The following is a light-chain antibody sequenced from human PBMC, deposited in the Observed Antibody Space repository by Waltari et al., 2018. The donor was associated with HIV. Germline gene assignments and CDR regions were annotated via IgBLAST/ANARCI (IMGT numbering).Light chain of an antibody. V-gene: IGLV1-36*01. CDR3: SSWDDILNGVV. CDR1: SSNIGNNA. Sequence: QSVLTQPPSVSAAPRQRVTISCSGSSSNIGNNAVKWYQQLPGKSPKLLMYLHDLLPAWVSDRFSGSKSGTSASLAISELQSENGAYYYCSSWDDILNGVVFGGGTKLTVL. CDR2: LHD. J-gene: IGLJ2*01.